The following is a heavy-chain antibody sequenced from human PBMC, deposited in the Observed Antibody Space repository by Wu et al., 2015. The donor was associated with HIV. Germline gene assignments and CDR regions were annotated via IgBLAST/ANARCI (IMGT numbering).Heavy chain of an antibody. J-gene: IGHJ6*02. CDR1: GGTFSSYA. CDR3: ARTGVRALYGSGSYNYYYYGMDV. D-gene: IGHD3-10*01. V-gene: IGHV1-69*13. CDR2: IIPIFGTA. Sequence: QVQLVQSGAEVKKPGSSVKVSCKASGGTFSSYAISWVRQAPGQGLEWMGRIIPIFGTANYAQKFQGRVTITADESTSTAYMELSSLRSEDTAVYYCARTGVRALYGSGSYNYYYYGMDVWGQGTTVTVSS.